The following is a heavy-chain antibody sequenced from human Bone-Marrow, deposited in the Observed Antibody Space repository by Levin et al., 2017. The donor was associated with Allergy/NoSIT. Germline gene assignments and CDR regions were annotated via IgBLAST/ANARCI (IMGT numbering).Heavy chain of an antibody. V-gene: IGHV3-74*01. CDR3: ARDPSAFLGYCSGGSCLTWFDP. CDR1: GFTFSSYW. CDR2: INFDGSNT. Sequence: PSETLSLTCAVSGFTFSSYWMHWVRHAPGKGLVWVSHINFDGSNTLYADSVKGRFTISRDNAKNTLYLQMHNLRAEDTAVYYCARDPSAFLGYCSGGSCLTWFDPWGQGTLVTVSS. D-gene: IGHD2-15*01. J-gene: IGHJ5*02.